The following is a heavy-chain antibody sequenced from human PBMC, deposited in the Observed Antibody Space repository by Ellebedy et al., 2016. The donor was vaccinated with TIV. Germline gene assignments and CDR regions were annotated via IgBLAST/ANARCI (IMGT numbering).Heavy chain of an antibody. Sequence: GESLKISCAASGFTFSDYYMSWVRQAPGKGLEWVSYISSSGSTIYYSDSVKGRFTISRYNAKNSLYLQMNSLRAEDTAVYSCASREMATIDYYFDYWGQGTLVTVSS. J-gene: IGHJ4*02. CDR2: ISSSGSTI. D-gene: IGHD5-24*01. CDR3: ASREMATIDYYFDY. CDR1: GFTFSDYY. V-gene: IGHV3-11*01.